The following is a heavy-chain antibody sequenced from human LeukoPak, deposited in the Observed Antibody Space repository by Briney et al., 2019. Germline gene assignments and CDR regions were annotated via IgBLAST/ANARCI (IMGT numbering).Heavy chain of an antibody. CDR1: GYTFTSYG. CDR2: ISAYNGNT. Sequence: ASVKVSCKASGYTFTSYGISWVRQAPGQGLEWMGWISAYNGNTNYAQKLQGRVTMTTDTSTSTAYMELRSLRSDDTAVYYCARGGGLRYFDWLPPDAFDIWGQGTMVTVSS. V-gene: IGHV1-18*01. J-gene: IGHJ3*02. D-gene: IGHD3-9*01. CDR3: ARGGGLRYFDWLPPDAFDI.